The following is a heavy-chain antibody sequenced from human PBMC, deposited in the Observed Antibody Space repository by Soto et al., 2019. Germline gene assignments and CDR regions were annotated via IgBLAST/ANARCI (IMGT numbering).Heavy chain of an antibody. CDR2: IIPVLGVT. J-gene: IGHJ6*02. CDR3: ARRRYCGADCYSKYYYGMDV. D-gene: IGHD2-21*02. CDR1: GSTFSSYT. V-gene: IGHV1-69*02. Sequence: QVHLVQSGAEVKKPGSSVKVSCQASGSTFSSYTVSWVRQAPGQGLEWMGRIIPVLGVTNYAPKFKGRVTITADKSKXTXYXXLSRLRSGDTAVYYCARRRYCGADCYSKYYYGMDVWGQGTTVTVSS.